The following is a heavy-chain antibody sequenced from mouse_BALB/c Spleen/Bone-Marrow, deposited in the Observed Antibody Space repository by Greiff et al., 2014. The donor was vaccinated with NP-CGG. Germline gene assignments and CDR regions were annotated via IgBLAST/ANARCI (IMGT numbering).Heavy chain of an antibody. CDR3: ARGGYDGWYFDV. Sequence: QVQLQQSGAELVRPGASVKLSCRASDYSFTSYWVNWVKQRPGQGLEWIGMIHPSDSETRLNQKFKDKATLTVDKSSSTAYMQLSSPISEDSAVYYCARGGYDGWYFDVWGAGTTVTVSS. CDR2: IHPSDSET. V-gene: IGHV1-74*01. J-gene: IGHJ1*01. D-gene: IGHD2-2*01. CDR1: DYSFTSYW.